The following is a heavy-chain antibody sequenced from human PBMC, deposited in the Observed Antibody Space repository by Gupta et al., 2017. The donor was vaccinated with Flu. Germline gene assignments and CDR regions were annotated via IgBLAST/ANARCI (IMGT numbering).Heavy chain of an antibody. D-gene: IGHD6-13*01. CDR3: ASWGIAAAGTDEEYFQH. Sequence: EVQLVESGGGVVRPGGSLRLPCAASGFSFDDQGMSWVRQAPGKGLEWVSGINWNGGSTGYADSVKGRFTISRDNAKNSLYLQMNSLRAEDTALYHCASWGIAAAGTDEEYFQHWGQGTLVTVSS. CDR2: INWNGGST. CDR1: GFSFDDQG. J-gene: IGHJ1*01. V-gene: IGHV3-20*01.